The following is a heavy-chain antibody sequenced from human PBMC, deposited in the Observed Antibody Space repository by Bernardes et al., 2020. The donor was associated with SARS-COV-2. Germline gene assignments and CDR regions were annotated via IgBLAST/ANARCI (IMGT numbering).Heavy chain of an antibody. CDR2: INPNSGGT. CDR3: AREGYSSSWYDSNWFDP. D-gene: IGHD6-13*01. V-gene: IGHV1-2*02. Sequence: ASVKVTCKASGYTFTGYYMHWVRQAPGQGLEWMGWINPNSGGTNYAQKFQGRVTMTRDTYISTAYMELRRLRSDDTAVYYCAREGYSSSWYDSNWFDPWGQGTLVTVSS. CDR1: GYTFTGYY. J-gene: IGHJ5*02.